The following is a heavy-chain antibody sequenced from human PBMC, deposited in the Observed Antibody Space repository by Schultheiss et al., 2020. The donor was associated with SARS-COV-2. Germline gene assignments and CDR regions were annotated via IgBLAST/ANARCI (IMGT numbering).Heavy chain of an antibody. J-gene: IGHJ4*02. CDR1: GGSISSSSYY. D-gene: IGHD3-9*01. CDR3: ASYTALTGHYQTYYSDN. V-gene: IGHV4-39*01. Sequence: SETLSLTCTVSGGSISSSSYYWGWIRQPPGKGLEWIGSVYYTGSTFYNPSLRSRVTISVDASKNQFSLKVTSVTAADTAIYYCASYTALTGHYQTYYSDNWGQGTLVTVSS. CDR2: VYYTGST.